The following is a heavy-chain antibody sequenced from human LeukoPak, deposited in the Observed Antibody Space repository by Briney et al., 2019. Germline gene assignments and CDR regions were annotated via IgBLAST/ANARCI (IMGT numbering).Heavy chain of an antibody. CDR1: GFSFSNYG. V-gene: IGHV3-33*01. Sequence: PGGSLRLSCAASGFSFSNYGMHWVRQAPGKGLEWVAVIWYDGSNKYYEDSVKGRFTISRDNSKNTLYVQMSSLRAEDTAVYYCARSNNGGWGYCDYWGQGSLVTVSS. J-gene: IGHJ4*02. D-gene: IGHD3-16*01. CDR2: IWYDGSNK. CDR3: ARSNNGGWGYCDY.